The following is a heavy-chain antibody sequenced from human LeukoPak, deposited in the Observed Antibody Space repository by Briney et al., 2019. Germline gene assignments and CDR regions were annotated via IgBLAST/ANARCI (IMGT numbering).Heavy chain of an antibody. V-gene: IGHV3-23*01. Sequence: GGSLRLSCAASGFTFSNYAMNWVRQAPGKGLEWVSNIRGSGSVTYYADSVKGRFTISRDSSKNTLYLQMNSLRAEDTAVYYCAKETRSGYDSPSPTNALDYWGQGTLVTVSS. J-gene: IGHJ4*02. D-gene: IGHD5-12*01. CDR1: GFTFSNYA. CDR2: IRGSGSVT. CDR3: AKETRSGYDSPSPTNALDY.